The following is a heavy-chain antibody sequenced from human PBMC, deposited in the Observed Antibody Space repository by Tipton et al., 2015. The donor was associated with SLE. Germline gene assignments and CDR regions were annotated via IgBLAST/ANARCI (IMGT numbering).Heavy chain of an antibody. CDR3: ARDPGGSSQYFFDY. J-gene: IGHJ4*02. CDR2: IYISGNT. CDR1: GGSISGFH. D-gene: IGHD6-13*01. V-gene: IGHV4-4*07. Sequence: TLSLTCTVSGGSISGFHWCWIRQPAGKGLEWIGRIYISGNTNYNPPLKSRVTMSVATSQNQFSLKLSSVTAADTAIYYCARDPGGSSQYFFDYWGQGTLVTVSS.